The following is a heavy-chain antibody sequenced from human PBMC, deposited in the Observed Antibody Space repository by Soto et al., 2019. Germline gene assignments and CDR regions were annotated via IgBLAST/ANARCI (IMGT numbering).Heavy chain of an antibody. CDR3: ARDRRCSGGSCFDY. CDR1: GFTFRRYS. J-gene: IGHJ4*02. CDR2: ISSSSSYI. Sequence: EVQLVESGGGLVKPVGSLSLSCAASGFTFRRYSMNWVRQAPGKGLEWVSSISSSSSYIYYADSVKGRFTISRDNAKNSLYLQMNSRRAEDTAVYYCARDRRCSGGSCFDYWGQGTLGTVSS. D-gene: IGHD2-15*01. V-gene: IGHV3-21*01.